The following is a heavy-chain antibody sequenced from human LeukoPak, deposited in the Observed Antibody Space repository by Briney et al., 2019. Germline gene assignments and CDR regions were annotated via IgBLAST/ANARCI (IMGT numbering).Heavy chain of an antibody. CDR3: ARRSRFLRIHDAFDI. CDR1: GYTFTGYY. Sequence: ASVKVSCKASGYTFTGYYIHWVRQAPGQGLEWMGWINPNSGDTKYPQKFQGRVTMTRDTSISTAYMELSSLRSDDTAVYYCARRSRFLRIHDAFDIWGQGTMVTVSS. D-gene: IGHD3-16*01. V-gene: IGHV1-2*02. J-gene: IGHJ3*02. CDR2: INPNSGDT.